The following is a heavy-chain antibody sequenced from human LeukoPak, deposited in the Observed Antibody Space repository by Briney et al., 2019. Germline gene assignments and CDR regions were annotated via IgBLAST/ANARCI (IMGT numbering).Heavy chain of an antibody. J-gene: IGHJ3*02. D-gene: IGHD3-22*01. Sequence: SGGSLRLSCAASGFTFSNAWMNWVRQAPGKGLEWVGRIKSKTDGGTTGYAAPVKGRFTISRDDSKNTLYLQMNSLKTEDTAVYYCTTGYYDSSGREFDIWGQGTMVTVSS. CDR3: TTGYYDSSGREFDI. CDR2: IKSKTDGGTT. V-gene: IGHV3-15*07. CDR1: GFTFSNAW.